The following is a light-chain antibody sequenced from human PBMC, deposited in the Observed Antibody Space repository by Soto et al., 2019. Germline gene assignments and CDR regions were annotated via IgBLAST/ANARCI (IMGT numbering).Light chain of an antibody. CDR2: YDD. V-gene: IGLV1-36*01. Sequence: QSVLTQPPSVSEAPRQRVTISCSGSSSNVGNNAVSWYQQFPGKAPKLLIYYDDVLPSGVSDRFSGSKSGTSASLAISGLQFEDEADYYCAGVDGRLGGVVFGGGTKLTV. CDR1: SSNVGNNA. J-gene: IGLJ2*01. CDR3: AGVDGRLGGVV.